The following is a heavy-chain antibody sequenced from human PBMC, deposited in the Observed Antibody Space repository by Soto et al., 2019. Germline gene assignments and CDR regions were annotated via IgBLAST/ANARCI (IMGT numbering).Heavy chain of an antibody. Sequence: PGESLKISCKGSGFSFTSYWISWVRQMPGKGLEWMGRIDPSDSYTNYSPSFQGHVTISADKSISTAYLQWSSLKASDTAMYYCARVGLIYDSSGSYYYYYGMDVWGQGTTVTVSS. V-gene: IGHV5-10-1*01. J-gene: IGHJ6*02. CDR2: IDPSDSYT. D-gene: IGHD3-22*01. CDR1: GFSFTSYW. CDR3: ARVGLIYDSSGSYYYYYGMDV.